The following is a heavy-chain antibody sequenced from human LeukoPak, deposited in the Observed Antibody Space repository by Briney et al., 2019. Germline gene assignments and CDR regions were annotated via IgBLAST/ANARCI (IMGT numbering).Heavy chain of an antibody. CDR2: ISTRSSYI. Sequence: PGGSLRLSCAASGFTFSSYSMNWVRQAPGKGLEWVSSISTRSSYIYYADSVKGRFTISRDNAKNSLYPQMNSLRAEDTAVYYCVSAGIAAAGTSYWFDPWGQGTLVTVSS. CDR1: GFTFSSYS. V-gene: IGHV3-21*01. CDR3: VSAGIAAAGTSYWFDP. D-gene: IGHD6-13*01. J-gene: IGHJ5*02.